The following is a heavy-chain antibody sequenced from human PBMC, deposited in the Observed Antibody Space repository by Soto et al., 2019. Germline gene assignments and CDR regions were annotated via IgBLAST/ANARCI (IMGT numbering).Heavy chain of an antibody. Sequence: PGGSLRLSCAASGFTFSSYEMNWVRQAPGKGLEWVSYISSSGSTIYYADSVKGRFTISRDNAKNSLYLQMNSLRAEDTAVYYCARGGRLGSGFDPWGHGTLVTVSS. CDR2: ISSSGSTI. CDR1: GFTFSSYE. CDR3: ARGGRLGSGFDP. V-gene: IGHV3-48*03. J-gene: IGHJ5*02. D-gene: IGHD2-15*01.